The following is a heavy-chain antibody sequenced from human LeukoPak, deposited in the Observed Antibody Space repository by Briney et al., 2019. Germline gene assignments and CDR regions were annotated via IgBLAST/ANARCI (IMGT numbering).Heavy chain of an antibody. V-gene: IGHV3-64D*06. CDR1: GFTFSTYV. CDR3: VRGTGY. Sequence: GRSRRLSCSVSGFTFSTYVRHWVRQAPGKGLEYVSAISSNGDNTYYADSVKGRFTMSRDNSKNTVYLQMSSLRADDPAVYYCVRGTGYWGQGTLVTVSS. J-gene: IGHJ4*02. CDR2: ISSNGDNT.